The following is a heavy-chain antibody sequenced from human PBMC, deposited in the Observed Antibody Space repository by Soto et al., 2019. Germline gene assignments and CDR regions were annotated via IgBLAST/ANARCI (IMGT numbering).Heavy chain of an antibody. J-gene: IGHJ6*02. D-gene: IGHD3-3*01. CDR1: GFTFTSSA. CDR2: IVVGSGNT. V-gene: IGHV1-58*01. CDR3: AADSSLRFLEWTPAPAYYYGMDV. Sequence: SVRVSCKASGFTFTSSAVQWVRQARGQRLEWIGWIVVGSGNTNYAQKFQERVTITRDMSTSTAYMELSSLRSEDTAVYYCAADSSLRFLEWTPAPAYYYGMDVWGQGTTVTVSS.